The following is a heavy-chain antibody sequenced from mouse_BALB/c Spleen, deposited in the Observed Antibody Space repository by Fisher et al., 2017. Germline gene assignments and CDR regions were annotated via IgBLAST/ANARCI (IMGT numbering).Heavy chain of an antibody. CDR3: ARSLTTATAMDY. V-gene: IGHV1-69*02. J-gene: IGHJ4*01. D-gene: IGHD1-2*01. Sequence: KFKGKATLTVDKSSSTAYMQLSSLTSEDSAVYYCARSLTTATAMDYWGQGTSVTVSS.